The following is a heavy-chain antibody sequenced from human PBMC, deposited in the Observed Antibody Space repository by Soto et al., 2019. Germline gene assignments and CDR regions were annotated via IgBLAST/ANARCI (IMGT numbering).Heavy chain of an antibody. CDR3: ARSPYSGYDFNWSDS. CDR1: GYSFTSYW. J-gene: IGHJ5*01. CDR2: IYPGDSDT. V-gene: IGHV5-51*01. D-gene: IGHD5-12*01. Sequence: GESLKISCKGSGYSFTSYWIGWVRQMPGKGLEWMGIIYPGDSDTRYSPSFQGQVTISADKSISTAYLQWSSLKASDTAMYYCARSPYSGYDFNWSDSWGQGTLVTVSS.